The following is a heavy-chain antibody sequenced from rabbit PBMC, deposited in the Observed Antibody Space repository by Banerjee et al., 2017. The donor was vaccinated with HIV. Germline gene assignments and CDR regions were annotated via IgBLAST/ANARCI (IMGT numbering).Heavy chain of an antibody. CDR1: GFSFSSSYY. CDR3: ARDLRSYDDYGDYGGHFNL. Sequence: QSLEESGGDLVKPGASLTLTCTASGFSFSSSYYMCWVRQAPGKGLEWIACIYAGSSGSTYYASWAKGRFTISKTSSTTVTLQMTSLTAADTATYFCARDLRSYDDYGDYGGHFNLWGQGTLVTVS. J-gene: IGHJ4*01. V-gene: IGHV1S40*01. CDR2: IYAGSSGST. D-gene: IGHD2-1*01.